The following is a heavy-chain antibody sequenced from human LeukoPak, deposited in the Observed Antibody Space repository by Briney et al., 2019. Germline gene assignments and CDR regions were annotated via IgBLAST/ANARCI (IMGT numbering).Heavy chain of an antibody. D-gene: IGHD6-13*01. V-gene: IGHV4-59*01. CDR3: ARGLILCSSSWYGGFDY. Sequence: SETLSLTCTVSGGSINSYYWSWIRQPPGKGLEWIGYIYYSGNTNYNSSLKSRVTISVDTSKNQFSLKLRSVTAADTAVYYCARGLILCSSSWYGGFDYWGQGTLVTVSS. CDR1: GGSINSYY. J-gene: IGHJ4*02. CDR2: IYYSGNT.